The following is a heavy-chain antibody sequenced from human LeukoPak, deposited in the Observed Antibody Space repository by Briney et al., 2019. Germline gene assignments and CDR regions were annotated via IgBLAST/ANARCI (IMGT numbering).Heavy chain of an antibody. Sequence: GGSLRLSCAASGFTFSSYGMHWVRQAPGKGLEWVAFIRYDGSNKYYADSVKGRFTISRDNSKNTLYLQMNGLRAEDTAVYYYLTTVTTSDYWGQGTLVTVSS. J-gene: IGHJ4*02. D-gene: IGHD4-17*01. CDR2: IRYDGSNK. CDR3: LTTVTTSDY. V-gene: IGHV3-30*02. CDR1: GFTFSSYG.